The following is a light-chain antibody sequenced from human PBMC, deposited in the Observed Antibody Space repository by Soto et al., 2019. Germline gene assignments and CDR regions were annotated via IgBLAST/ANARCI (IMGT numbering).Light chain of an antibody. V-gene: IGKV2-30*02. J-gene: IGKJ4*01. Sequence: DVVMTQSPLSLPVTLGQPASISCRSSQSLVHSDGNTYLNWFQQRPGQSPRRLIYKVSNRDSGVPDRLSGSGSGTDFTLKISRVEAEDVGVYYCMQGTHWPTFGGGTKVEIK. CDR1: QSLVHSDGNTY. CDR3: MQGTHWPT. CDR2: KVS.